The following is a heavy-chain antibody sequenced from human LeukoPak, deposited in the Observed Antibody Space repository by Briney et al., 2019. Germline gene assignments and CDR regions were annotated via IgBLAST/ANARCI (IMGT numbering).Heavy chain of an antibody. CDR1: GFTFSSYW. CDR2: INSDGSST. Sequence: PGGSLRLSCAASGFTFSSYWMHWVRQAPGKGLVWVSRINSDGSSTSYADSVKGRFTISRDNAKNSLYLQMNSLRAEDTAVYYCARVSGSSRYWFDPWGQGTLVTVSS. CDR3: ARVSGSSRYWFDP. D-gene: IGHD6-6*01. V-gene: IGHV3-74*01. J-gene: IGHJ5*02.